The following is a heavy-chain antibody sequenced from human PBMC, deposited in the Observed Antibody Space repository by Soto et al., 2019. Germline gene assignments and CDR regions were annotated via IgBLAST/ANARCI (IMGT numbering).Heavy chain of an antibody. J-gene: IGHJ4*02. CDR3: AAGRNNWNFFTFDS. D-gene: IGHD1-7*01. CDR2: GSYGGST. V-gene: IGHV4-59*13. CDR1: GDSFSVYY. Sequence: PSETLSLTCTVSGDSFSVYYWTCIRQPPGKGLEGIGYGSYGGSTTYDPSLKSRVTISMDTSRTQFSVNLSSVTAADTAVYYCAAGRNNWNFFTFDSWGQGFLVT.